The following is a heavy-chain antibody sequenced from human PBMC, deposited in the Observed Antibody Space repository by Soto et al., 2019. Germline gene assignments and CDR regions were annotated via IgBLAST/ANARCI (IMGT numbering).Heavy chain of an antibody. J-gene: IGHJ6*02. V-gene: IGHV3-13*01. CDR3: ARDPPYDYGGNRHYYYGMDV. CDR1: GFTFSSYD. CDR2: IGTAGDT. D-gene: IGHD4-17*01. Sequence: GGSLRLSCAASGFTFSSYDMHWVRQATGKGLEWVSAIGTAGDTYYPGSVKGRFTISRENAKNSLYLQMNSLRAEDTAVYYCARDPPYDYGGNRHYYYGMDVWGQGTTVTVS.